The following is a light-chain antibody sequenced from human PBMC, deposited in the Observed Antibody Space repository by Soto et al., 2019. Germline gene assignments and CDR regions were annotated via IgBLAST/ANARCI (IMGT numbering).Light chain of an antibody. CDR1: SSDVGAYNY. CDR3: SSYTGSSTLEV. Sequence: QSMLTHPASVSGSPGHAITISCTGTSSDVGAYNYVSWYQQHTGKAPKLIIYEVTNRPSWVSDRFSGSKSGNTASLSISGLQPEDEATYYCSSYTGSSTLEVFGTGTKVTVL. J-gene: IGLJ1*01. CDR2: EVT. V-gene: IGLV2-14*01.